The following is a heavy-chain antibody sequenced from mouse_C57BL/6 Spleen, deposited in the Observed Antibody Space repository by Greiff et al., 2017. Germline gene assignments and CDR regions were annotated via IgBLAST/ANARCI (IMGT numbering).Heavy chain of an antibody. CDR2: IDPSDSYT. V-gene: IGHV1-59*01. J-gene: IGHJ3*01. Sequence: VQLQQSGAELVRPGTSVKLSCKASGYTFTSYWMHWVKQRPGQGLEWIGVIDPSDSYTNYNQKFKGKATLTVDTSSSTAYMQLSSLTSEDSAVYYCARTITTVVEEFAYWGQGTLVTVSA. D-gene: IGHD1-1*01. CDR1: GYTFTSYW. CDR3: ARTITTVVEEFAY.